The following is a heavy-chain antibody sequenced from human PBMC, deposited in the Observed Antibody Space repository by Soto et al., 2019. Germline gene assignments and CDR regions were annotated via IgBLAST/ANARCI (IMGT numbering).Heavy chain of an antibody. CDR2: IYYSGST. V-gene: IGHV4-59*01. D-gene: IGHD3-9*01. J-gene: IGHJ4*02. Sequence: SETLSLTCTVSGGSISSYYWSWIRQPPGKGLEWIGYIYYSGSTNYNPSLKSRVTISVDTSKNQFSLKLSSVTAADTAVYYCARASTYYDILTGYYMAPYFDYWGQGTLVTVSS. CDR1: GGSISSYY. CDR3: ARASTYYDILTGYYMAPYFDY.